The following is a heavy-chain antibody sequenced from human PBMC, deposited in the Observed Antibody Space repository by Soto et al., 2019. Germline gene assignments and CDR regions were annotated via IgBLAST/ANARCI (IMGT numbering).Heavy chain of an antibody. V-gene: IGHV1-69*08. CDR2: IIPILGIA. Sequence: QVHLVQSGAEVKKPGSSVKVSCQASGGTFSSYTISWVRQAPGQGHEWLRRIIPILGIANYAQKFQGRVTITADKSTSTAYMELSSLRSEDTAVYYCARERPTNYYDSSGGDAFDIWGQGTMVTVSS. CDR3: ARERPTNYYDSSGGDAFDI. J-gene: IGHJ3*02. CDR1: GGTFSSYT. D-gene: IGHD3-22*01.